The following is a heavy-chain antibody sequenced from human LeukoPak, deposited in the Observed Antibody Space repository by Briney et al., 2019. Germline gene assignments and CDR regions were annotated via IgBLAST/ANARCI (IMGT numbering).Heavy chain of an antibody. Sequence: GRSLRLSCAASGFTFSSYAMHWVRQAPGKGLEWVAVISYDGSNKYYADSVKGGFTISRDNSKNTLYLQMNSLRAEDTAVYYCARDFYYWGQGTLVTVSS. CDR2: ISYDGSNK. J-gene: IGHJ4*02. V-gene: IGHV3-30-3*01. CDR3: ARDFYY. CDR1: GFTFSSYA.